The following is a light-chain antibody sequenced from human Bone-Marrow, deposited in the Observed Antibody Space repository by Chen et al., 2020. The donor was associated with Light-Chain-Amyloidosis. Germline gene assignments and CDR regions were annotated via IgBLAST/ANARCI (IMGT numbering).Light chain of an antibody. CDR2: RNN. CDR1: SSNIGSNY. Sequence: QSVLTQPPSASGPPGQRVTISCSGSSSNIGSNYVYWYQQLPGTAPKLFIYRNNQRPSGVPDRFSGSKSGTSASLAISRLRSEDEADYYCAAWDDSLSGRVIFGGGTKLIVL. CDR3: AAWDDSLSGRVI. J-gene: IGLJ2*01. V-gene: IGLV1-47*01.